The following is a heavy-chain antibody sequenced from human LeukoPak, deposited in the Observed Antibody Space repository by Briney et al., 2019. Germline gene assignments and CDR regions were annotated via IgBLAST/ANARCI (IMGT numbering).Heavy chain of an antibody. CDR2: VSGGGSNT. V-gene: IGHV3-23*01. J-gene: IGHJ4*02. CDR1: GFTFSSYG. CDR3: ANALRAIYFDY. Sequence: GGSLRLSCTASGFTFSSYGMSWVRQAPGKGLEWVSTVSGGGSNTYYADSVKGRFTISRDNSKNTLYLQMNSLRAEDTAVYYCANALRAIYFDYWGQGTLVTVSS. D-gene: IGHD2-2*02.